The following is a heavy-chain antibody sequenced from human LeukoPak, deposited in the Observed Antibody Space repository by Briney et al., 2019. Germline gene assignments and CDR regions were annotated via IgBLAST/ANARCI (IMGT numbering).Heavy chain of an antibody. CDR1: GFTVSSSY. V-gene: IGHV3-21*01. CDR3: ARENSGSYYQFDY. Sequence: GGSLRLSCAASGFTVSSSYMNWVRQAPGKGLEWVSSISSSSTYIYYADSVKGRFTISRDNAKNSLYLQMNSLRAEDTAVYYCARENSGSYYQFDYWGQGTLVTVSS. CDR2: ISSSSTYI. D-gene: IGHD1-26*01. J-gene: IGHJ4*02.